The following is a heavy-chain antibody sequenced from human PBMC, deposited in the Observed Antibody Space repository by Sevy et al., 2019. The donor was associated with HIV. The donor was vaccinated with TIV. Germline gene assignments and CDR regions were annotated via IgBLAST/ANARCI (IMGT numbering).Heavy chain of an antibody. CDR2: IKQGGSEN. D-gene: IGHD3-10*01. CDR1: XFTFGDXW. V-gene: IGHV3-7*01. CDR3: ARXQPDXXXXDGXVYYXLLFXX. Sequence: GGSLRLSCAXXXFTFGDXWLTWVRQVPGKGLEWVANIKQGGSENYYADSVKGRFSISRDNAKNSLYLQMNSLRAEDTAXXYCARXQPDXXXXDGXVYYXLLFXXXGQGALVTVSS. J-gene: IGHJ4*02.